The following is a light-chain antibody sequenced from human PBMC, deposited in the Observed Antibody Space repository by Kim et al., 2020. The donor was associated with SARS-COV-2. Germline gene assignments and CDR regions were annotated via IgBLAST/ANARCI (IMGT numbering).Light chain of an antibody. CDR2: AAS. V-gene: IGKV1-39*01. Sequence: DIQMTQSPSSLSASVGDRVTITCRASQSISSYLNWYQQKPGKAPKLLIYAASSLQSGFPSRFSGSGSGTDFTLTISSLQPEDFATYYCQQSYSTPPELTFGGGTKVDIK. CDR3: QQSYSTPPELT. CDR1: QSISSY. J-gene: IGKJ4*01.